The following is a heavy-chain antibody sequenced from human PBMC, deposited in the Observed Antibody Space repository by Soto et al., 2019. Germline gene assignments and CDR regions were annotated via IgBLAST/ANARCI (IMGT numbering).Heavy chain of an antibody. CDR3: VRLIGNSWLDF. J-gene: IGHJ5*01. D-gene: IGHD1-26*01. Sequence: SQTHSLTCAISGDSFSSSSVTWNWIRQSPSRGLEWLGRTYYRSKWYNDYAESVKSRITINPDTSKNQFSLHLNSVTPEDTAVYYCVRLIGNSWLDFWGQGTLVTVSS. CDR2: TYYRSKWYN. CDR1: GDSFSSSSVT. V-gene: IGHV6-1*01.